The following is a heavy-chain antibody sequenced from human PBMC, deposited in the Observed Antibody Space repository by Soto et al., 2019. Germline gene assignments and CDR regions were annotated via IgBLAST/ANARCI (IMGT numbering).Heavy chain of an antibody. Sequence: PGGSLRLSCAASGLIFSDYHMDWVRQAPGKGLEWVDRIRRKANSYTTEYAASVKGRFTISRDDSKNSLYLQMNSLKSEDTAVYYCAMLGGWSGGSSGMDVWGQGTTVTVSS. CDR1: GLIFSDYH. CDR2: IRRKANSYTT. J-gene: IGHJ6*02. D-gene: IGHD6-19*01. V-gene: IGHV3-72*01. CDR3: AMLGGWSGGSSGMDV.